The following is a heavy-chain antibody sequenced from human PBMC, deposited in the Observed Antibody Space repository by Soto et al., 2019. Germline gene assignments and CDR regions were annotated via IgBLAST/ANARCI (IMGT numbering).Heavy chain of an antibody. D-gene: IGHD2-8*01. CDR2: ISDNSSVI. V-gene: IGHV3-48*02. Sequence: GGSLRLSCAASGFTFSTYSINWVRQAPGKGLEWISYISDNSSVIYYADAVKGRFTISRDNAKNSLYLQMNSLRDEDTAVYYCARDRAAYCSKRICSGYYFEYWGQGPLVTV. CDR1: GFTFSTYS. CDR3: ARDRAAYCSKRICSGYYFEY. J-gene: IGHJ4*02.